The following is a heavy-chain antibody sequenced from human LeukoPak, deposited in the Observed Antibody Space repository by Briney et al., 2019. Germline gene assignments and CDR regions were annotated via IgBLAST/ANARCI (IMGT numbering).Heavy chain of an antibody. CDR2: FYYRGGT. V-gene: IGHV4-39*01. CDR1: GGSISSSSYY. CDR3: ARRVYGDSSRGFDY. Sequence: SETLSLTCSVSGGSISSSSYYWGWIRQPPGKGLEWIGSFYYRGGTYYNPSLKSRVTISVDTSKNQFSLKLSSVTAADTAVYYCARRVYGDSSRGFDYWGQGTLVTVSS. J-gene: IGHJ4*02. D-gene: IGHD4-17*01.